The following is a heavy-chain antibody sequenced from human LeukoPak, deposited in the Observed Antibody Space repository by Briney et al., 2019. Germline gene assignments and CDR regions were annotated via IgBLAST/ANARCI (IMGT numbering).Heavy chain of an antibody. J-gene: IGHJ5*02. CDR1: GGSFSGYY. D-gene: IGHD6-13*01. Sequence: SETLSLTCAVYGGSFSGYYWSWIRQPPGKGLEWIGEINHSGSTNYNPSLRSRVTISVDTSKNQFSLKLSSVTAADTAVYYCARASSSRGWFDPWGQGTLVTVSS. CDR3: ARASSSRGWFDP. V-gene: IGHV4-34*01. CDR2: INHSGST.